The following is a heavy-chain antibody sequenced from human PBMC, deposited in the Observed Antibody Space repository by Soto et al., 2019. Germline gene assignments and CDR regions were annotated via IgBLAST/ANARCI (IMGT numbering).Heavy chain of an antibody. Sequence: GGSLRLSCAASGFTFANYWMHWVRQAPGKWLEWVSRMNSDGSTTDYACSVKGRFIVSRENAIKTLYLQMNSRRAEDTAVYYCASAPVDHWGQGTLVTFSS. V-gene: IGHV3-74*01. CDR2: MNSDGSTT. CDR1: GFTFANYW. J-gene: IGHJ5*02. CDR3: ASAPVDH.